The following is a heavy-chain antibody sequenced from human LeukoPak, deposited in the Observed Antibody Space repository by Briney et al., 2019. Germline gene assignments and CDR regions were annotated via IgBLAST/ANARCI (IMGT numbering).Heavy chain of an antibody. J-gene: IGHJ4*02. V-gene: IGHV1-46*01. Sequence: ASVNVSCKASGYTFTSNYIHWVRQAPGQGLEWMGMIYPRDGSTSYAQRFQGRVTVTRDTSTSTVHMELSGLRSEDTAVYYCARDQEGFDYWGQGTLVTVSS. CDR2: IYPRDGST. CDR1: GYTFTSNY. CDR3: ARDQEGFDY.